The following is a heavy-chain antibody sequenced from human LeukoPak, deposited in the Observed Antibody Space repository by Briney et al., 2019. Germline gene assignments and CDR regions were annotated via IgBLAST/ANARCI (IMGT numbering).Heavy chain of an antibody. CDR1: GFTFSNFA. D-gene: IGHD1-14*01. J-gene: IGHJ4*02. CDR3: AKDAEGTITDAFDY. CDR2: ISVSGGST. Sequence: GGSLRLSCAASGFTFSNFAMSWVRQAPGKGLEWVSAISVSGGSTYYADFVEGRFSMFRDNSKNTLYLQMNSLRVEDTAVYYCAKDAEGTITDAFDYWGQGTLVTVSS. V-gene: IGHV3-23*01.